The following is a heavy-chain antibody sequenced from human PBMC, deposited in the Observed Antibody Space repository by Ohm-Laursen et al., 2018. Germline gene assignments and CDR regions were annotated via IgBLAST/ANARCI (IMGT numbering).Heavy chain of an antibody. J-gene: IGHJ6*02. CDR2: IYYRGTT. V-gene: IGHV4-59*01. Sequence: SETLSLTCTVSGASISSEYWTWIRQPPGKGLEWIGYIYYRGTTNYNPSPKSRVTISVDTSKNQFSLKLSSVTAADTALYYCARIESDSGGYWYFGMDVWGQGTTVTVSS. CDR1: GASISSEY. D-gene: IGHD3-22*01. CDR3: ARIESDSGGYWYFGMDV.